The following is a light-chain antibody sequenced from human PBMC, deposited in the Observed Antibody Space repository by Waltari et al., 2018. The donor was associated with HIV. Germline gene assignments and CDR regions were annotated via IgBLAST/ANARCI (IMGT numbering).Light chain of an antibody. V-gene: IGLV2-23*01. Sequence: QSALTQPASVSGSLGQSLTISCTGASPHVGSYSLVSWYQNRPGQAPTLIIYDDSKRPLGISSRFSGSKSGNTASLTISGLQSEDEADYYCCSYGGDDTLVFGGGTKVTAL. J-gene: IGLJ3*02. CDR2: DDS. CDR1: SPHVGSYSL. CDR3: CSYGGDDTLV.